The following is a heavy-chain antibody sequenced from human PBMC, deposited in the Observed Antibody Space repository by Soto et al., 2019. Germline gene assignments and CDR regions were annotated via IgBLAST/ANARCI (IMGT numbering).Heavy chain of an antibody. Sequence: GGSLRLSCAASGFTFSSYSIHWVRQAPGKGLEWVAVISYDGSNKYYADSVKGRFTISRDNSKNTLYLQMNSLRAEDTAVYYCARDQAGIYYFDYWGQGTLVTVSS. V-gene: IGHV3-30-3*01. CDR2: ISYDGSNK. CDR3: ARDQAGIYYFDY. CDR1: GFTFSSYS. J-gene: IGHJ4*02. D-gene: IGHD3-10*01.